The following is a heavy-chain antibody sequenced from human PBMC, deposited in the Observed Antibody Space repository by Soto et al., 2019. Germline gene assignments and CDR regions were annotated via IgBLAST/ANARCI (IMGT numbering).Heavy chain of an antibody. CDR1: GFTFSSYS. CDR2: ISSSSSYI. D-gene: IGHD5-18*01. CDR3: ARTGTDTAMVTGYYYGMDV. J-gene: IGHJ6*02. Sequence: GGSLRLSCAASGFTFSSYSMNWVRQAPGKGLEWVSSISSSSSYIYYADSVKGRFTISRDNAKNSLYLQMNSLRAEDTAVYYCARTGTDTAMVTGYYYGMDVWGQGTTVTVSS. V-gene: IGHV3-21*01.